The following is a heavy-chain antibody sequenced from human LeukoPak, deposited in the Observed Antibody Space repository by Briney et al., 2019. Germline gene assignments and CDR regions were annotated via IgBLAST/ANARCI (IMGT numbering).Heavy chain of an antibody. J-gene: IGHJ4*02. CDR3: ARATGSGSFLIDY. D-gene: IGHD3-10*01. CDR1: GFTFSSCA. Sequence: GGSLRLSCAASGFTFSSCAMHWVRQAPGKGLEWVTLISSDESTTHYRDSVKGRFTISRDNSKNTLYLEMGSLRTEDTAVYYCARATGSGSFLIDYWGQGTLVTVSS. V-gene: IGHV3-30*04. CDR2: ISSDESTT.